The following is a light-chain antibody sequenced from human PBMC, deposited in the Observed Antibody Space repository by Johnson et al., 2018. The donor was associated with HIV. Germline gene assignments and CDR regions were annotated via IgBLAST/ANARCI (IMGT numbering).Light chain of an antibody. CDR1: YSNIGNNY. Sequence: QSVLTQPPSVSAAPGQKVTISCSGSYSNIGNNYVSWYQQVPGTAPKLLIYDNDKRPSGIPDRFSGSKSGTSATLGITGLQTGDEADYYRGAWDSSLGAHYVFGTGTRVTVL. CDR3: GAWDSSLGAHYV. CDR2: DND. V-gene: IGLV1-51*01. J-gene: IGLJ1*01.